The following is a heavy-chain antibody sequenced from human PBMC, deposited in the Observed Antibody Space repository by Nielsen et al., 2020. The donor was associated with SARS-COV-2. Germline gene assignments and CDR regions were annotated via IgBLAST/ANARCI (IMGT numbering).Heavy chain of an antibody. V-gene: IGHV3-23*01. J-gene: IGHJ6*02. CDR1: GFTFSTYA. CDR2: IGGGGART. D-gene: IGHD2-21*01. CDR3: AKRSLFSSNYYYGLDV. Sequence: GESLKISCAASGFTFSTYAMNWVRQAPGKGLEWVSGIGGGGARTFYADSVKGRFTVSRDNSKNTLYLQMNILRAEDTAVYYCAKRSLFSSNYYYGLDVWGQGTTVIV.